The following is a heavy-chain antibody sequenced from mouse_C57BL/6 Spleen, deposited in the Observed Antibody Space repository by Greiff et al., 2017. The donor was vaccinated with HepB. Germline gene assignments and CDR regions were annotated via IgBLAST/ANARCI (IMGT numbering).Heavy chain of an antibody. CDR2: INYDGSST. Sequence: EVQLVESEGGLVQPGSSMKLSCTASGFTFSDYYMAWVRQVPEKGLEWVANINYDGSSTYYLDSLKSRFIISRDNAKNILYLQMSSLKSEDTATYYCARDLDYGYFDVWGTGTTVTVSS. CDR3: ARDLDYGYFDV. V-gene: IGHV5-16*01. CDR1: GFTFSDYY. J-gene: IGHJ1*03.